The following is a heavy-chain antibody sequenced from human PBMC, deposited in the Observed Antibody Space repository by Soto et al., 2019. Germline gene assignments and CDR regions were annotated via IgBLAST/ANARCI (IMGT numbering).Heavy chain of an antibody. CDR3: ARHEAPRRLLLAGMDV. V-gene: IGHV4-39*01. J-gene: IGHJ6*02. D-gene: IGHD2-15*01. CDR1: GGSISSSSYY. Sequence: SETLSLTCTVSGGSISSSSYYWGWLRQPPGKGLEWIGSIYYSGSTYYNPSLKSRVTISGDTAKNQFSLRLSSVTAADAAVYYCARHEAPRRLLLAGMDVWGQGTTVTVSS. CDR2: IYYSGST.